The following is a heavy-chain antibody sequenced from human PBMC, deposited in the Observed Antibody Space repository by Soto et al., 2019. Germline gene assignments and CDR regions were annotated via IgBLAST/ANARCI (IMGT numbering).Heavy chain of an antibody. V-gene: IGHV4-4*02. Sequence: QVQLQESGPGLVKPSGTLSLTCAVSGGSISSSNWWSWVRQPPGKGLECIGEIYHSGSTNYNPSLKRRVTISVDKSKNQFSLKLSSVTAADTAVYYCARGNCSGGSCYGGWFDPWGQGTLVTVSS. CDR1: GGSISSSNW. D-gene: IGHD2-15*01. CDR2: IYHSGST. CDR3: ARGNCSGGSCYGGWFDP. J-gene: IGHJ5*02.